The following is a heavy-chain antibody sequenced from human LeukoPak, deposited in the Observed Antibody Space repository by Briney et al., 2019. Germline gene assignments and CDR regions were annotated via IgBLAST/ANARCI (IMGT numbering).Heavy chain of an antibody. CDR2: IYYSGST. D-gene: IGHD6-13*01. CDR1: GGSISSSSYY. CDR3: ARRRTIAAAGKSDFDY. V-gene: IGHV4-39*01. J-gene: IGHJ4*02. Sequence: SETLSLTCTVSGGSISSSSYYWGWTRQPPGKGLEWIGSIYYSGSTYYNPSLKSRVTISVDTSKNQFSLKLSSVTAADTAVYYCARRRTIAAAGKSDFDYWGQGTLVTVSS.